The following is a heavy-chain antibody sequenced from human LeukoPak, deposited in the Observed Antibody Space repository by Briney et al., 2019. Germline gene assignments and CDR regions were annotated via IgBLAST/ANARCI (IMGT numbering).Heavy chain of an antibody. D-gene: IGHD3-9*01. CDR3: AREERGLAINY. CDR2: ISSNGGST. V-gene: IGHV3-64*01. Sequence: QPGGSLRLSCAASGXTFSLYAMHWVRQAPGKGLEYVSAISSNGGSTYYANSVKGRFTISRDNSKDTLYLQMGSLRAEDMAIYYCAREERGLAINYWGQGILVTVSS. J-gene: IGHJ4*02. CDR1: GXTFSLYA.